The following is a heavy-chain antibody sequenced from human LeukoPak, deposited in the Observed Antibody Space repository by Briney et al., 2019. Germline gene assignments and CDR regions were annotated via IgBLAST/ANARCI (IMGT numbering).Heavy chain of an antibody. Sequence: ASVKVSCKASGYTFTSYDINWVRQATGQGLEWMGWMNPNSGNTGYAQKFQGRVTMTRNTSISTAYMELSSLRSEDSAVYYCARGRYSYGKHYYYYGMDVWGQGTTVTVSS. CDR1: GYTFTSYD. CDR2: MNPNSGNT. V-gene: IGHV1-8*01. J-gene: IGHJ6*02. D-gene: IGHD5-18*01. CDR3: ARGRYSYGKHYYYYGMDV.